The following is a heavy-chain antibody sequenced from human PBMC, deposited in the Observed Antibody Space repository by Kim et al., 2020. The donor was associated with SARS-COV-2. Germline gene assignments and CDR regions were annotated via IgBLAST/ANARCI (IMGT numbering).Heavy chain of an antibody. D-gene: IGHD3-10*01. J-gene: IGHJ4*02. Sequence: GYAQKFQGRVTMTRNTSISTAYMELSSLRSEDTAVYYCARGFGSGPRGDYWGQGTLVTVSS. CDR3: ARGFGSGPRGDY. V-gene: IGHV1-8*01.